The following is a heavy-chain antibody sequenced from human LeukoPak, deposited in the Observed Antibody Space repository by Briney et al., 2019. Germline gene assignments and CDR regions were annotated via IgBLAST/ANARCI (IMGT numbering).Heavy chain of an antibody. V-gene: IGHV1-18*04. CDR2: ISAYNGNT. D-gene: IGHD3-10*01. CDR1: GHTFTSYG. Sequence: ASVTLSYKGTGHTFTSYGIRWVRQAPGQELEWIGWISAYNGNTNYAQKLQGRVTMTTDTSTSTAYMELRSLRSDDTAVYYCARFTTRWFGELLYYYYGMDVWGKGTTVTVSS. J-gene: IGHJ6*04. CDR3: ARFTTRWFGELLYYYYGMDV.